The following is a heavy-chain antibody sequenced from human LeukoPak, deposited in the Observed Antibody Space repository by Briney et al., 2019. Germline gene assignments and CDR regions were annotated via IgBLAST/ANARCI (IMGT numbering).Heavy chain of an antibody. CDR3: ARDAGDSGYDLAFDY. D-gene: IGHD5-12*01. CDR2: INHSGST. V-gene: IGHV4-34*01. J-gene: IGHJ4*02. CDR1: GGSFSGYY. Sequence: TSETLSLTCAVYGGSFSGYYWSWIRQPPGKGLEWIGEINHSGSTNYNPSLKSRVTISVDTSKNQFSLKLSSVTAADTAVYYCARDAGDSGYDLAFDYWGQGTLVTVSS.